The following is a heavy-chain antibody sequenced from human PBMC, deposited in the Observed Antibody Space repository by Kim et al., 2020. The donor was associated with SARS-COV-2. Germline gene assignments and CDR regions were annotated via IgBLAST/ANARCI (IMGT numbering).Heavy chain of an antibody. Sequence: GGSLRLSCAASGFTFNNAWMSWVRQAPGKGLEWVGRIKRKTDGGTTDYAAPVKGRFTISRDDSKNTLYLQMNSLKLEDTAMYYCSTGGKGYGMDVWGQGTTVTVSS. CDR2: IKRKTDGGTT. V-gene: IGHV3-15*01. CDR3: STGGKGYGMDV. CDR1: GFTFNNAW. J-gene: IGHJ6*02.